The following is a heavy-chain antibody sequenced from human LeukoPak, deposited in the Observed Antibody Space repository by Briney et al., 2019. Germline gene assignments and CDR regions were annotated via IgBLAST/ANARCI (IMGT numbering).Heavy chain of an antibody. CDR1: GYNFRSYA. CDR2: IIVGNGNT. J-gene: IGHJ6*04. D-gene: IGHD3-16*01. V-gene: IGHV1-3*01. Sequence: ASVKVSCKASGYNFRSYAIYWVRQAPGQRLEWMGWIIVGNGNTKYSEKFQGRVIISRDTSANTVYMELSGLRGEDTAVYYCARVSTFGGTRLYHHYGMDFWGKGTTVIVSS. CDR3: ARVSTFGGTRLYHHYGMDF.